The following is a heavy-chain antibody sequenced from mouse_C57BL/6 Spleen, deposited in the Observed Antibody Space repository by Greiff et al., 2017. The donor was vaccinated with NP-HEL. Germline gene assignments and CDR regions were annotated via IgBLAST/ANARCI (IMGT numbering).Heavy chain of an antibody. Sequence: EVQLQQSGAELVRPGSSVKMSCKTSGYTFTSYGINWVKQRPGQGLEWIGYIYLGNGYTEYNEKFKGKATLTSDTSSSTAYMQLSSLTSEDSAIDFCARGDGYDDYFDYWGQGTTLTVSS. CDR3: ARGDGYDDYFDY. J-gene: IGHJ2*01. D-gene: IGHD2-2*01. CDR2: IYLGNGYT. V-gene: IGHV1-58*01. CDR1: GYTFTSYG.